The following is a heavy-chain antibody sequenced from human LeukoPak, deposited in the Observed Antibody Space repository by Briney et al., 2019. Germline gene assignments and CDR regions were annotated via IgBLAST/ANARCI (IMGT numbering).Heavy chain of an antibody. J-gene: IGHJ4*02. V-gene: IGHV1-46*02. D-gene: IGHD1-26*01. CDR3: ATEGVGSTSSSSPDY. CDR1: GYRFNSYY. CDR2: IDPSGGST. Sequence: ASVKVSCKASGYRFNSYYMHWVRQAPGQGLEWMGIIDPSGGSTSYAQKFQGGVTMTRDTSTSTVYMELSSTISEDTAVYYCATEGVGSTSSSSPDYWGQGTLVTVSS.